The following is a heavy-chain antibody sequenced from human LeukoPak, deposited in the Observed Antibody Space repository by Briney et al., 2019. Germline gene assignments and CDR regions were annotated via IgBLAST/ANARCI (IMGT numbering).Heavy chain of an antibody. CDR2: INTDASNT. CDR1: GFTFSSYW. Sequence: PGGSLRLSCAASGFTFSSYWMHWVRQAPGKGLVWVSRINTDASNTDYADSVKGRFTISRDNARNTLYLQMNSLRAEDTAVYYCARDANYVSIADQWGQGTLVTVSS. J-gene: IGHJ4*02. CDR3: ARDANYVSIADQ. V-gene: IGHV3-74*01. D-gene: IGHD6-6*01.